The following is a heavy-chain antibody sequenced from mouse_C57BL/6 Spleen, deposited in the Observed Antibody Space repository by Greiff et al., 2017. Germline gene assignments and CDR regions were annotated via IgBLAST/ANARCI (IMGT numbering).Heavy chain of an antibody. CDR3: AKVIYYDYDGSFAY. CDR2: ILPGSGST. Sequence: VKLMESGAELMKPGASVKLSCKATGYTFTGYWIEWVKQRPGHGLEWIGEILPGSGSTNYNEKFKGKATFTADTSSNTAYMQLSSLTTEDSAIYYCAKVIYYDYDGSFAYWGQGTLVTVSA. D-gene: IGHD2-4*01. CDR1: GYTFTGYW. J-gene: IGHJ3*01. V-gene: IGHV1-9*01.